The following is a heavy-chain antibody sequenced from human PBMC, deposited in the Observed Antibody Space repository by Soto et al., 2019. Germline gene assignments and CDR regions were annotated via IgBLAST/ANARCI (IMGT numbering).Heavy chain of an antibody. CDR2: INHSGST. CDR3: ARVWKLAYSSSWYWFDP. CDR1: GGSFSGYY. Sequence: QVQLQQWGAGLLKPSETLSLTCAVYGGSFSGYYWSWIRQPPGKGLEWIGEINHSGSTNYNPSLKSRVTISVDTSKHQFSLKLSSVTAADTAVYYCARVWKLAYSSSWYWFDPWGQGTLVTVSS. V-gene: IGHV4-34*01. J-gene: IGHJ5*02. D-gene: IGHD6-13*01.